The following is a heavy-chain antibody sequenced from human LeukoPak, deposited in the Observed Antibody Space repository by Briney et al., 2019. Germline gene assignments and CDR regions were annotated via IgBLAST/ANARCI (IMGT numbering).Heavy chain of an antibody. CDR1: GFTFSSYA. V-gene: IGHV3-7*01. CDR3: ARDRDLGDFWSGYYNYYYYYMDV. J-gene: IGHJ6*03. D-gene: IGHD3-3*01. CDR2: IKQDGSEK. Sequence: GGSLRLSCAASGFTFSSYAMSWVRQAPGKGLEWVANIKQDGSEKYYVDSVKGRFTISRDNAKNSLYLQTSSLRAEDTAVYYCARDRDLGDFWSGYYNYYYYYMDVWGKGTTVTVSS.